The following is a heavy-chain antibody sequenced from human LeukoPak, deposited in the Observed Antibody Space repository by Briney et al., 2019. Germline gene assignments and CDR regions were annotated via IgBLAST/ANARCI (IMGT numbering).Heavy chain of an antibody. Sequence: SETLSLTCTVSGGSISSYYWSWIRQPPGKGLEWIGYIYYSGSTNYNPSLKSRVTISVDTSKNQFSLKLSSVTAADTAVYYCARVVAVAGQRGWFDPWGQGTLVTVSS. CDR2: IYYSGST. D-gene: IGHD6-19*01. CDR1: GGSISSYY. J-gene: IGHJ5*02. V-gene: IGHV4-59*01. CDR3: ARVVAVAGQRGWFDP.